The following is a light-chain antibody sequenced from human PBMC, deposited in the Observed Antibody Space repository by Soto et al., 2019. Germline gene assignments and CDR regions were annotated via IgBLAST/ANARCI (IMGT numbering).Light chain of an antibody. CDR2: WAS. CDR3: QQYYSPPLT. J-gene: IGKJ1*01. CDR1: QSVLYSSNNKNY. V-gene: IGKV4-1*01. Sequence: DIVMTQSPDSLAVSLGERATINCKSSQSVLYSSNNKNYLVWYQQKPGQPPKLLIYWASTRESGVPDRFSGSGCGTDFTLTISSLQAEDVAVYYCQQYYSPPLTFGQGTKVEIK.